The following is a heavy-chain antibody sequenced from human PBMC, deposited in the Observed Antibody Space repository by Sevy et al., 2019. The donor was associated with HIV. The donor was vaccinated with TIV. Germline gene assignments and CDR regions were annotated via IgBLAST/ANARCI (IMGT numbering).Heavy chain of an antibody. CDR3: ARDHSSGYYFLGRFDY. CDR1: GDSVSSNSVA. V-gene: IGHV6-1*01. Sequence: SQTLSLTCAISGDSVSSNSVAWNWIRQSPSRGLEWLGRTYYRSKWYNDYAVSVKSRITINPDTSKNQFSLQLNSVTPEDTAVYYCARDHSSGYYFLGRFDYWGQGTLVTVSS. D-gene: IGHD3-22*01. J-gene: IGHJ4*02. CDR2: TYYRSKWYN.